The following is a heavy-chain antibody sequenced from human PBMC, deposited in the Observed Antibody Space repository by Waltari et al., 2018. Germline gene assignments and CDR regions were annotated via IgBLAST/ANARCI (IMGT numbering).Heavy chain of an antibody. D-gene: IGHD1-26*01. J-gene: IGHJ4*02. CDR1: GYMFTYSY. V-gene: IGHV1-45*02. Sequence: QMQLMQSGAEVKTTGSSVQVSCTASGYMFTYSYIYWVRQAPGQAFEWMGWVDPANGNTRYSQNFQDRVTITRDTSANTAYMELSRLRYEDTAIYYCARDPLPMTYWGQGTLVSVSS. CDR2: VDPANGNT. CDR3: ARDPLPMTY.